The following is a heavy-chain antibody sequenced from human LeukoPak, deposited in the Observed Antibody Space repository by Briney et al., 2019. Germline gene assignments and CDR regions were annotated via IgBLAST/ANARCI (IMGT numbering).Heavy chain of an antibody. J-gene: IGHJ4*02. V-gene: IGHV4-38-2*01. D-gene: IGHD2-2*01. CDR3: ARLDSTSWIPSDY. Sequence: SETLSLTCAVSGYSISSGYYWGWIRQPPGKGLEWIGSIYHSGSTYYNPFLKSRVTISVDTSKNQFSLKLSSVTAADTAVYYCARLDSTSWIPSDYWGQGTLVTVSS. CDR1: GYSISSGYY. CDR2: IYHSGST.